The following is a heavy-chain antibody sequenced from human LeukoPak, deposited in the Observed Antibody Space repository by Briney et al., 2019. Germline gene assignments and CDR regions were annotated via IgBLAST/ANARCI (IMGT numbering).Heavy chain of an antibody. Sequence: HPGGSLRLSCAASGLTFSSYGMHWVRQAPGKGLEWVAVISYDGSNKYYADSVKGRFTISRDNSKNTLYLQMNSLRAEDTAVYYCANRHSGSHGTLDYWGQGTLVTVSS. CDR3: ANRHSGSHGTLDY. CDR1: GLTFSSYG. V-gene: IGHV3-30*18. J-gene: IGHJ4*02. D-gene: IGHD1-26*01. CDR2: ISYDGSNK.